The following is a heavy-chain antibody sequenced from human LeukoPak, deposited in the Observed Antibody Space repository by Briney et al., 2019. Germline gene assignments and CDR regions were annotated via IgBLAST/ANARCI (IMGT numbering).Heavy chain of an antibody. J-gene: IGHJ4*02. V-gene: IGHV1-46*01. Sequence: ASVKVSCKASGYTFTSYAMNWVRQAPGQGLEWMGIINPSGGSTSYAQKSQGRVTMTRDMSTSTVYMELSSLRSEDTAVYYCARVTLGREDFDYWGQGTLVTVSS. D-gene: IGHD3-16*01. CDR2: INPSGGST. CDR1: GYTFTSYA. CDR3: ARVTLGREDFDY.